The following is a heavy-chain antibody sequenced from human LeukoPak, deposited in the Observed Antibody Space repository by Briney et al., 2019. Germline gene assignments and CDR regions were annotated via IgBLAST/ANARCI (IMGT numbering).Heavy chain of an antibody. J-gene: IGHJ6*03. CDR2: ISSSGSTI. V-gene: IGHV3-48*03. CDR3: ARGGFGMAHGLDYYYYYMDV. CDR1: GFTFSSYE. D-gene: IGHD3-16*01. Sequence: GGSLRLSCAASGFTFSSYEMNWVRQAPGKGLEWVSYISSSGSTIYYADSVKGRFTISRDNAKNSLYLQMNSLRAEDTAVYHCARGGFGMAHGLDYYYYYMDVWGKGTTVTVSS.